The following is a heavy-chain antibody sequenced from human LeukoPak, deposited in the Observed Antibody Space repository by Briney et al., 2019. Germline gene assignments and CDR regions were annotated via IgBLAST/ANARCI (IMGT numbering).Heavy chain of an antibody. CDR1: GFTFSSYA. CDR2: ISSSGGST. V-gene: IGHV3-64*01. Sequence: GGSLRLSCAASGFTFSSYAMHWVRQAPGKGLEYVSAISSSGGSTYYANSVKGRFTISRDNSKNTLYLQMGSLRAEDMAVYYCARLDYTTTSNDYWGQGTLVTVSS. CDR3: ARLDYTTTSNDY. J-gene: IGHJ4*02. D-gene: IGHD4-11*01.